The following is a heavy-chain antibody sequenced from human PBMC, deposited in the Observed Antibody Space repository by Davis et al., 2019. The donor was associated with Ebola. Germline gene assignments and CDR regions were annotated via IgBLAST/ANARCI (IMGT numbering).Heavy chain of an antibody. CDR3: ARAKSDWGYFDY. V-gene: IGHV4-59*12. D-gene: IGHD7-27*01. J-gene: IGHJ4*02. Sequence: PSETLSLTCTVSGGSISSYYCSWIRQPPGKGLEWIGYIYYSGSTNYNPSLKSRVTISVDTSKNQFSLKLSSVTAADTAVYYWARAKSDWGYFDYWGQGTLVTVSS. CDR1: GGSISSYY. CDR2: IYYSGST.